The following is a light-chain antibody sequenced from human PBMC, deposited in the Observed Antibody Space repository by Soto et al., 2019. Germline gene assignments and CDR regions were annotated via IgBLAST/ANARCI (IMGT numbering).Light chain of an antibody. J-gene: IGLJ1*01. Sequence: QSVLTQPASVSGSAGQSITISCTGTSSDIGGYNFVSWYQQHPGKAPKLLIYEVRHRPSGISNRFSGSKSGNTASLTISGLQAEDEADYYCISYSSSSTLYVFGPGTKVTVL. CDR3: ISYSSSSTLYV. CDR2: EVR. V-gene: IGLV2-14*01. CDR1: SSDIGGYNF.